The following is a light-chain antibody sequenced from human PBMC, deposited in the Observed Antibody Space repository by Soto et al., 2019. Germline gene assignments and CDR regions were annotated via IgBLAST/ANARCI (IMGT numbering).Light chain of an antibody. CDR2: DVS. CDR3: SSYTGSSTYV. CDR1: SSDVGSYNL. Sequence: QSALTQPASVSGSPGQSITISCTGTSSDVGSYNLVSWYQQHPGKAPKLMIYDVSNRPSGVSNRFSGSKSGNTASLTISGLQAEDEADYYCSSYTGSSTYVFGTGTKVTVL. J-gene: IGLJ1*01. V-gene: IGLV2-14*02.